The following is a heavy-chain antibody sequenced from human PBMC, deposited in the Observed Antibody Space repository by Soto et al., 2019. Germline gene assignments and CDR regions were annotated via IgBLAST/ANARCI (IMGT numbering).Heavy chain of an antibody. D-gene: IGHD6-19*01. Sequence: QVQLVQSGAEVKKPGASVKVSCKASGYTFTSYDINWVRQATGQGLEWMGWMNPNSGNTGYAQKFQGRVTMTRNTSRSTAHMERSSLRSEDAAVYYWARDEVAGKYNWFDPWGKGTLVTVSS. CDR3: ARDEVAGKYNWFDP. V-gene: IGHV1-8*01. CDR1: GYTFTSYD. J-gene: IGHJ5*02. CDR2: MNPNSGNT.